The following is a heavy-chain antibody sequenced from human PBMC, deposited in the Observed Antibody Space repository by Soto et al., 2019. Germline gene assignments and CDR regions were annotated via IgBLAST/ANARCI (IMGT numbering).Heavy chain of an antibody. CDR2: IWYRGST. V-gene: IGHV4-59*01. D-gene: IGHD6-6*01. CDR3: VKDRRLKNPRRSPGWFDT. J-gene: IGHJ5*02. Sequence: HVQLEESCPRLVKPSETLSLICNVSGDSISSGYWSWIRQPPGKTLEWIGYIWYRGSTEYNPSLKSRVTISIDTTAIQFSLDLTSVSAADTAVYYCVKDRRLKNPRRSPGWFDTWGQGALVTVAS. CDR1: GDSISSGY.